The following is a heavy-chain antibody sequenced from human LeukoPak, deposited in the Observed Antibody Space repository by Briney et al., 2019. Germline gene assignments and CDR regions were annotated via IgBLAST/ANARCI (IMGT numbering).Heavy chain of an antibody. CDR2: ISDDGSKK. J-gene: IGHJ4*02. CDR1: GFTFSSYS. V-gene: IGHV3-30-3*01. CDR3: AREGGYCSSTTCYFDS. Sequence: QPGRSLRLSCAASGFTFSSYSMHRVRQAPGKGLEWVAVISDDGSKKSYADSVKGRFTVSRDNSKNTLYLQMNSPRVEDTAVYYCAREGGYCSSTTCYFDSWGQGTLVTVSS. D-gene: IGHD2-2*01.